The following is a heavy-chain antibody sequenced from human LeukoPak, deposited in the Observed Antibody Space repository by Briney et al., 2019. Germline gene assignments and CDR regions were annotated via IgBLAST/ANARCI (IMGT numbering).Heavy chain of an antibody. Sequence: ASVKVSCKASGYTFSSYDINWVRQATGQGVEWMGWMNPNSGNTGYAQRFQGRVTMTRNTSISTAYMELSSLRSEDTAVYYCARGDFGDYFLDYWGQGTLVTVSS. V-gene: IGHV1-8*01. D-gene: IGHD4-17*01. CDR3: ARGDFGDYFLDY. CDR1: GYTFSSYD. CDR2: MNPNSGNT. J-gene: IGHJ4*02.